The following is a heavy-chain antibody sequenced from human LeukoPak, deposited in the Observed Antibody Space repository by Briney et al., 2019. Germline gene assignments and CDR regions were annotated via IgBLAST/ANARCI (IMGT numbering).Heavy chain of an antibody. D-gene: IGHD1-1*01. J-gene: IGHJ5*02. CDR3: ARHWIETTKTYSYWFDP. Sequence: PSETLSLTCTASGDSINNHYWSRIRQSPGKGLEWIGFIYTRGSTNYNPSLKSRVTMSGDTSKNQVSLTLNSVTAADTAVYYCARHWIETTKTYSYWFDPWGQGTLVTVSS. CDR1: GDSINNHY. V-gene: IGHV4-4*09. CDR2: IYTRGST.